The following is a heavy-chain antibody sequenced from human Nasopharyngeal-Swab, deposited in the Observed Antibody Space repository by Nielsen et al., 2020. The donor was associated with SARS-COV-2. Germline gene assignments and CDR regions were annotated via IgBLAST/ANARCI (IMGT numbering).Heavy chain of an antibody. J-gene: IGHJ3*02. Sequence: GESLKISCAASGFTFSSYSMNWVRQAPGKGLEWVSSISSSSSYIYYADSVKGRFTISRVNAKNSLYLQMNSLRAEDTAVYYCASIGFLEWLSHAFDIWGQGTMVTVSS. D-gene: IGHD3-3*02. CDR2: ISSSSSYI. CDR1: GFTFSSYS. V-gene: IGHV3-21*01. CDR3: ASIGFLEWLSHAFDI.